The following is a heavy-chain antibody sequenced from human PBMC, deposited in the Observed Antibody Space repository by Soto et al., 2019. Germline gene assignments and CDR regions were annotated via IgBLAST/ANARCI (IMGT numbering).Heavy chain of an antibody. D-gene: IGHD6-13*01. CDR3: AKDSRYSSSWYESYWYFDL. CDR1: GFTFDDYA. V-gene: IGHV3-9*01. Sequence: SLRLSCAASGFTFDDYAMHWVRQAPGKGLEWVSGISWNSGSIGYADSVKGRFTISRDNAKNSLYLQMNSLRAEDTALYYCAKDSRYSSSWYESYWYFDLWGRGTLVTVSS. J-gene: IGHJ2*01. CDR2: ISWNSGSI.